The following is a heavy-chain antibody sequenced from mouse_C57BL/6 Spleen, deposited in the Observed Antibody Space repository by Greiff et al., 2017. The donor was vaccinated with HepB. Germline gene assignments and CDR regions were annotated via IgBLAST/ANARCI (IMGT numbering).Heavy chain of an antibody. CDR2: IDPEDGET. Sequence: VQLQQSGAELVKPGASVKLSCTASGFNIKDYYMHWVKQRTEQGLEWIGRIDPEDGETKYAPKFQGKATITADTSSNTANLQLSSLTYEDTAVYCCASPVVDPAMDYWGQGTSVTVSS. CDR3: ASPVVDPAMDY. CDR1: GFNIKDYY. V-gene: IGHV14-2*01. D-gene: IGHD1-1*01. J-gene: IGHJ4*01.